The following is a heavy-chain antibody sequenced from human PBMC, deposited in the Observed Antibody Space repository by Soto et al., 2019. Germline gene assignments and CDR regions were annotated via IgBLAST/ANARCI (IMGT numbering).Heavy chain of an antibody. V-gene: IGHV5-51*01. CDR1: GXXFXXXX. CDR2: IYPADYAT. Sequence: EVQLVQSGAEXXXXXXXXXISCKTSGXXFXXXXXGWXRXXXGKGLEWLGIIYPADYATRYSPSFQGQVTISADKSISTAYLQWSSLKAADTAMYYCARDFSFGYWGQGTLVNVSS. J-gene: IGHJ4*02. CDR3: ARDFSFGY.